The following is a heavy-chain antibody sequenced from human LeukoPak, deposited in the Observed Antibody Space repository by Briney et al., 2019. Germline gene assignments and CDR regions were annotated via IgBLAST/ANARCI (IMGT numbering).Heavy chain of an antibody. CDR3: ARERREQLLPPYTRLVTYFDY. Sequence: GGSLRLSCVASGFTVSSYYVSWVRQAPGKGLEWVSVIYSGGSTYYADSVEGRFTVSRDNPKNTLYLEMKSLRADDTAVYYCARERREQLLPPYTRLVTYFDYWGQGTLVTVSS. J-gene: IGHJ4*02. CDR1: GFTVSSYY. D-gene: IGHD1-26*01. CDR2: IYSGGST. V-gene: IGHV3-53*01.